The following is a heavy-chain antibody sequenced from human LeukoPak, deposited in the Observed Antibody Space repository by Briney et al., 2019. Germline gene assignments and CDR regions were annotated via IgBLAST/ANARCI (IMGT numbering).Heavy chain of an antibody. V-gene: IGHV3-7*04. J-gene: IGHJ4*02. D-gene: IGHD4-17*01. Sequence: GGCLRLSCAASGFTFSSYWMTWVRPAPGKGLQWVANINQDGSEKYYVDSVKGRFTISRDNAKNSLYLQMKSLRIEDTAVYYCARYGALDYWGQGTLVTVSS. CDR1: GFTFSSYW. CDR2: INQDGSEK. CDR3: ARYGALDY.